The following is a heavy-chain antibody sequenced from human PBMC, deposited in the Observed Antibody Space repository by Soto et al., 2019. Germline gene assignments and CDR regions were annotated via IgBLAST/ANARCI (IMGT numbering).Heavy chain of an antibody. Sequence: SETLSLTCIVSGGSMTGSYWNWIRRPPGKALEWIGYVYYSGSTSYNRSLMSRVTISVDTSKNQFSLNLRSVTSADTALYYCASEGNRAAAGYDHFDSWGQGILVTVSS. D-gene: IGHD5-12*01. V-gene: IGHV4-59*01. CDR1: GGSMTGSY. J-gene: IGHJ4*02. CDR3: ASEGNRAAAGYDHFDS. CDR2: VYYSGST.